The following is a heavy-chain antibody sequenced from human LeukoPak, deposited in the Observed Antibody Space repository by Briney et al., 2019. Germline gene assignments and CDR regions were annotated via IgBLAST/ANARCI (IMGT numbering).Heavy chain of an antibody. CDR1: GYTFTSYG. D-gene: IGHD4-17*01. Sequence: VASVKVSCKASGYTFTSYGISWVRQAPGQGLEWMGWISAYNGNTNYAQKLQGRVTMTTDTSTSTAYMELRSLRSEDTAVYYCARSSDYGDYLKYFQHWGQGTLVTVSS. CDR3: ARSSDYGDYLKYFQH. J-gene: IGHJ1*01. V-gene: IGHV1-18*01. CDR2: ISAYNGNT.